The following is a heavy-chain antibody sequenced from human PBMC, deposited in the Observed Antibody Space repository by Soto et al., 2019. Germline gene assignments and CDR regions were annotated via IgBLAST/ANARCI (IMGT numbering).Heavy chain of an antibody. CDR1: GFTFSSYA. CDR3: AKDETGALNFDY. V-gene: IGHV3-23*01. CDR2: ISGSGGST. J-gene: IGHJ4*02. D-gene: IGHD7-27*01. Sequence: GGSLRLSCAASGFTFSSYAMSWVRQAPGKGLEGVSAISGSGGSTYYADSVKGRFTISRDNSKNTLYLQMNSLRAEDTALYYCAKDETGALNFDYWGQGTLVTVSS.